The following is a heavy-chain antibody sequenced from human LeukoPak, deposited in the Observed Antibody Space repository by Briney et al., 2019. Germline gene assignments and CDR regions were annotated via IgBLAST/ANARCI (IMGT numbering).Heavy chain of an antibody. V-gene: IGHV3-7*03. D-gene: IGHD3-3*01. CDR3: AKEGSMVFGVN. Sequence: GGSLRLSCATSGFTFNDYWMSWVRQSLGKGLEWVANIKPDGSEKYYADSVKGRFTISRDNSKNTLYLQMNSLRAEDTAVYYCAKEGSMVFGVNWGQGTLVTVSS. CDR2: IKPDGSEK. CDR1: GFTFNDYW. J-gene: IGHJ4*02.